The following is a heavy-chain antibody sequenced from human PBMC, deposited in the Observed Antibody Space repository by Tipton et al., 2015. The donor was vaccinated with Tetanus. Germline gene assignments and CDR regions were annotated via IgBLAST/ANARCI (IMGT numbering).Heavy chain of an antibody. J-gene: IGHJ5*02. D-gene: IGHD6-13*01. V-gene: IGHV4-34*01. CDR1: GESVSGTY. Sequence: TLSLTCGVSGESVSGTYWSWIRQSPGKGLEWIGEVDDSGSTNYSPSLKSRVTISLDTSKNEFSLTLSSVTAADTAVYYCARGTWLYTSTYHRHWLDPWGQGTLVTVSS. CDR2: VDDSGST. CDR3: ARGTWLYTSTYHRHWLDP.